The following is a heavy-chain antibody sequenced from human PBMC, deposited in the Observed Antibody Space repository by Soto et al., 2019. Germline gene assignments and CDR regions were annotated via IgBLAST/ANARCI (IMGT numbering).Heavy chain of an antibody. D-gene: IGHD3-16*01. V-gene: IGHV3-23*01. J-gene: IGHJ6*03. CDR2: ISGSGGST. CDR1: GFTFSSYA. CDR3: AKLRGDWEAYYYYYMDV. Sequence: GGSLRLSCAASGFTFSSYAMSWVRQAPGKGLEWVSAISGSGGSTYYADSVKGRFTISRDNSKNTLYLQMNSLRAEDTAVYYCAKLRGDWEAYYYYYMDVWGKGTPVTVSS.